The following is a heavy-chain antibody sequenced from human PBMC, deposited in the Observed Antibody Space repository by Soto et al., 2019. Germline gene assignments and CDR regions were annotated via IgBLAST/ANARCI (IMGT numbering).Heavy chain of an antibody. CDR3: ARGYRSSSY. Sequence: DTLSLTCAVYGGSFSGYYWSWIRQPPGKGLEWIGEINHSGSTNYNPSLKSRVTISVDTSKNQFSLKLSSVTAADTAVYYCARGYRSSSYWGQGTLVTVSS. CDR2: INHSGST. CDR1: GGSFSGYY. D-gene: IGHD6-13*01. V-gene: IGHV4-34*01. J-gene: IGHJ4*02.